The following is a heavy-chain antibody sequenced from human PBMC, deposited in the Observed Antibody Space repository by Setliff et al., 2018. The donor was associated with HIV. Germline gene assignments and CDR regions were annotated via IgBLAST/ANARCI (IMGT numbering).Heavy chain of an antibody. D-gene: IGHD2-8*01. V-gene: IGHV3-74*01. CDR1: GFTFNSYW. CDR2: IDRDGITT. CDR3: ARGATDRYCSNGVCLNLDC. J-gene: IGHJ4*02. Sequence: GGSLRLSCAASGFTFNSYWMHWVRQASGKGLVWVSRIDRDGITTAYADSVKGRFTISRDNAKNTVYLQMHSLRAEDTAVYYCARGATDRYCSNGVCLNLDCWGQGALVTVSS.